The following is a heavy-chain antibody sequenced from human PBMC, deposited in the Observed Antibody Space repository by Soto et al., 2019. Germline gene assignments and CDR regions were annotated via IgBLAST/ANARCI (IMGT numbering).Heavy chain of an antibody. CDR1: GFPFSAFS. Sequence: PGGSLRLSCASSGFPFSAFSMNWVRQAPGKGLEWVAYISSSGSTIYYADSVKGRFTISRDNAKISLYLQMDSLRDEDTAVYYCAREGGRHCSPSRCYNAFDIWGQGTTVTVSS. CDR3: AREGGRHCSPSRCYNAFDI. D-gene: IGHD2-15*01. V-gene: IGHV3-48*02. CDR2: ISSSGSTI. J-gene: IGHJ3*02.